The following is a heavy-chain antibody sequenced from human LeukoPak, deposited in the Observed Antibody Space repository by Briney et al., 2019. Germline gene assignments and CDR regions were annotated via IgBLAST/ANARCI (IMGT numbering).Heavy chain of an antibody. D-gene: IGHD2-2*01. Sequence: SVKVSCKASGGTFGSYALSWVRQAPGQGLEWMGGIISMFGTSNYAQKFQGRVTISTDESTRTAHMELTSLRSEDTAVYYCARGKIVPAATHLRGSERYYYYYMDVWGKGTPVTVSS. CDR1: GGTFGSYA. CDR2: IISMFGTS. V-gene: IGHV1-69*05. CDR3: ARGKIVPAATHLRGSERYYYYYMDV. J-gene: IGHJ6*03.